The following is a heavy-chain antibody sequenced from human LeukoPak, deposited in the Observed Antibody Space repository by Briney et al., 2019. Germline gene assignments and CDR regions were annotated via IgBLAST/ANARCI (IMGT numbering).Heavy chain of an antibody. CDR1: GYSFTNYW. D-gene: IGHD3-10*01. CDR2: IYPGDFDT. J-gene: IGHJ5*02. CDR3: ARRGDREWFDP. V-gene: IGHV5-51*01. Sequence: GESLKISCKGPGYSFTNYWIGWVRQMPGKGLEWMGVIYPGDFDTRYSPSFQGQVTISADKSISTAYLQWSSLKASDTAIYYCARRGDREWFDPWGQGTLVTVSS.